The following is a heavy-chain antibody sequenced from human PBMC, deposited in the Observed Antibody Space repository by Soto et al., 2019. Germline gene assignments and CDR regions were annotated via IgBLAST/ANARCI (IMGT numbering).Heavy chain of an antibody. CDR1: GYSFITYW. Sequence: GESLKISCKGSGYSFITYWIAWVRQKPGKGLEWMGIIDPADSETKYSPSFQGQVTISADKSINTAYLQWSSLKASDTPKYYCARLGQGGYVQGMDVWGQGTTFTVSS. V-gene: IGHV5-51*01. CDR2: IDPADSET. J-gene: IGHJ6*02. D-gene: IGHD5-12*01. CDR3: ARLGQGGYVQGMDV.